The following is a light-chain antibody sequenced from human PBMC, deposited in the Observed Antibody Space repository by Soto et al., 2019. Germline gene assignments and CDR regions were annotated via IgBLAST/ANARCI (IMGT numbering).Light chain of an antibody. J-gene: IGKJ4*01. CDR1: QSISSY. Sequence: DIQMTQSPSSLSASVGDRVTITCRASQSISSYLNWYQQKPGKAPKLLIYAASSLQSGVPSRFSGSGSGTDFTLTISSLQPEDFATYYCQQSYSTPWLTFGGGTKVDIK. V-gene: IGKV1-39*01. CDR3: QQSYSTPWLT. CDR2: AAS.